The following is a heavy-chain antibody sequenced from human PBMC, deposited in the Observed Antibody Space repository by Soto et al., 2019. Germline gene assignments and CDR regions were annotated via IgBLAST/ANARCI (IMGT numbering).Heavy chain of an antibody. CDR3: ASHYSSSSLGLDQNYYYYYGMDV. CDR1: GYTFTGYY. D-gene: IGHD6-6*01. V-gene: IGHV1-2*02. J-gene: IGHJ6*02. Sequence: ASVKVSCKASGYTFTGYYMHWVRQAPGQGVEWMGWINPNSGGTNYAQKFQGRVTMTRDTSISTAYMELSRLRSDDTAVYYCASHYSSSSLGLDQNYYYYYGMDVWGQGTTVTVSS. CDR2: INPNSGGT.